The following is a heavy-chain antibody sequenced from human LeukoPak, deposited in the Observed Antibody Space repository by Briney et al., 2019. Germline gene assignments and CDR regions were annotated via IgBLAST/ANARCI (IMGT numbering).Heavy chain of an antibody. V-gene: IGHV4-39*07. J-gene: IGHJ6*03. CDR1: GGSISSTTYY. CDR3: ARIGYYYYYYMDV. CDR2: INHSGST. Sequence: SETLSLTCTVSGGSISSTTYYWGWIRQPPGKGLEWIGEINHSGSTNYNPSLKSRVTISVDTSKNQFSLKLSSVTAADTAVYYCARIGYYYYYYMDVWGKGTTVTVSS.